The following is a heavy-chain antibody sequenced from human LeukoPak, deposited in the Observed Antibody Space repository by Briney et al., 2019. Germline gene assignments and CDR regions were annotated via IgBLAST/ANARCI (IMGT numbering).Heavy chain of an antibody. CDR1: GFTFSNYA. J-gene: IGHJ4*01. CDR2: INGRGDST. D-gene: IGHD4/OR15-4a*01. Sequence: PGGSLRLSCAASGFTFSNYAMSWVRQAPGKGLEWVSGINGRGDSTVYADAVKGRFTISRDNFKSTLYLQMNSLRVEDTAGYYCAKGQGSGHGAYTWGTFDFWGLETLVTVSS. CDR3: AKGQGSGHGAYTWGTFDF. V-gene: IGHV3-23*01.